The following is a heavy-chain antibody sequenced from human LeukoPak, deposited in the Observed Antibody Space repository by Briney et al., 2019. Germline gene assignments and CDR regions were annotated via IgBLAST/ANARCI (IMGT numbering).Heavy chain of an antibody. D-gene: IGHD3-22*01. CDR3: ARYRSDYYDSSGYSVFDY. V-gene: IGHV4-59*08. CDR2: IYYSGST. J-gene: IGHJ4*02. Sequence: SETLSLTCTVSGGSISSYYWSCIRQPPGKGLEWIGYIYYSGSTNYNPSLKSRVTISVDTSRNQFSLKLSSVTAADTAVYYCARYRSDYYDSSGYSVFDYWGQGTLVTVSS. CDR1: GGSISSYY.